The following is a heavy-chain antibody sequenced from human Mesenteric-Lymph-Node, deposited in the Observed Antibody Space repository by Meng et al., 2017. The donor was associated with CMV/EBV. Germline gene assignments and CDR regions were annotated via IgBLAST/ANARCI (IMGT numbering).Heavy chain of an antibody. D-gene: IGHD2-21*01. CDR3: AKDGATYCGGDCYVAFDS. Sequence: GESLKISCAASGFTFSSYAMSWVRQAPGKGLEWVSAISGSGGSTYYADSVKGRFTISRDNSKNTLYLQMNSLRAEDTAIYYCAKDGATYCGGDCYVAFDSWGQGTLVTVSS. V-gene: IGHV3-23*01. CDR2: ISGSGGST. CDR1: GFTFSSYA. J-gene: IGHJ4*02.